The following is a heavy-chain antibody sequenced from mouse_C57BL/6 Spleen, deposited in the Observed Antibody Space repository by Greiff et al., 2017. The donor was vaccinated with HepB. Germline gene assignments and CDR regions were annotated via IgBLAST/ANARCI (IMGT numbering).Heavy chain of an antibody. J-gene: IGHJ4*01. V-gene: IGHV1-82*01. CDR1: GYAFSSSW. CDR2: IYPGDGDT. Sequence: QVQLKESGPELVKPGASVKISCKASGYAFSSSWMNWVKQRPGKGLEWIGRIYPGDGDTNYNGKFKGKATLTADKSSSTAYMQLSSLTSEDSAVYFCARSLSLGRGYAMDYWGQGTSVTVSS. D-gene: IGHD1-1*01. CDR3: ARSLSLGRGYAMDY.